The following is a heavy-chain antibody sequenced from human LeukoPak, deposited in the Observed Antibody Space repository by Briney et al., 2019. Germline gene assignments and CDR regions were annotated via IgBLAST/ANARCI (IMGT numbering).Heavy chain of an antibody. CDR3: AKDQYCSGGSCANWDY. D-gene: IGHD2-15*01. Sequence: GGSLRLSCAASGFTFSSYSLNWVRQAPGKGLEWVSAISGSGGSTYYADSVKGRFTISRDNSKNTLYLQMNSLRAEDTAVYYCAKDQYCSGGSCANWDYWGQGTLVTVSS. J-gene: IGHJ4*02. CDR2: ISGSGGST. V-gene: IGHV3-23*01. CDR1: GFTFSSYS.